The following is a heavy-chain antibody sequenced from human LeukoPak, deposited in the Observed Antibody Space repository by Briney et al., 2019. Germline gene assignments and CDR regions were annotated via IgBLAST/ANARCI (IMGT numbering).Heavy chain of an antibody. V-gene: IGHV3-20*04. J-gene: IGHJ4*02. Sequence: GGSLRLXCAASGFTCDDYGMSWVRRAPGKGLESVSGINWNGGSTGYADSVKGRFTISRDNAKNSLYLQMNSLRAEDTALYYCARGFSRGYYYYWGQGTLVTVSS. D-gene: IGHD3-22*01. CDR1: GFTCDDYG. CDR3: ARGFSRGYYYY. CDR2: INWNGGST.